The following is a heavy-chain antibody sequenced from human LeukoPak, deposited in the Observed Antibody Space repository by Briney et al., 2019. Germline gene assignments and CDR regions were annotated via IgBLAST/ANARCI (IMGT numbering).Heavy chain of an antibody. Sequence: PWGSLRLSCAASGFTFSSYAMNWVRQAPGKGLEWVSTVSGSGGSTYYADSVKGRFTISRDNSKNTLYLQMNSLRAEDTAIYYCTKLGGAYSGYEIDYWGQGTLVTVSS. V-gene: IGHV3-23*01. D-gene: IGHD5-12*01. CDR3: TKLGGAYSGYEIDY. CDR2: VSGSGGST. CDR1: GFTFSSYA. J-gene: IGHJ4*02.